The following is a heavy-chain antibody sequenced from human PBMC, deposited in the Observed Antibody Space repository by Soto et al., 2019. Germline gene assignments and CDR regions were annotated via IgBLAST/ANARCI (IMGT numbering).Heavy chain of an antibody. Sequence: QIPLVQSGAEVKKPGASVRVSCKASGYTFTTYGITWVRQAPGQGLEWMGWISAYDGSTNYAQKLQGRVSMTTDSSTGTAYMDLRSLRSDDTAVYYCARDPASAYSSSSFDYWGQGTLVTVSS. CDR3: ARDPASAYSSSSFDY. V-gene: IGHV1-18*04. CDR2: ISAYDGST. D-gene: IGHD6-6*01. CDR1: GYTFTTYG. J-gene: IGHJ4*02.